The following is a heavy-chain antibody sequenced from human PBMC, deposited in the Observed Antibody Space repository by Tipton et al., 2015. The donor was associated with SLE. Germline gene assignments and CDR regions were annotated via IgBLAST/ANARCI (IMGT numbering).Heavy chain of an antibody. CDR1: GFIFGSFA. D-gene: IGHD2-21*01. V-gene: IGHV3-30-3*01. CDR2: ISYDGSNK. CDR3: ASGYSGNWFDP. J-gene: IGHJ5*02. Sequence: RSLRLSCAASGFIFGSFAMHWLRQAPGKGLEWVAFISYDGSNKYYADSVKGRFTISRDNSKNTLYLQMNSLRAEDTAVYYCASGYSGNWFDPWGQGTLVTVSS.